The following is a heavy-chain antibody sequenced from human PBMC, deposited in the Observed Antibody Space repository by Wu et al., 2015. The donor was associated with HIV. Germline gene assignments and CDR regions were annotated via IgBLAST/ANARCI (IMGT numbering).Heavy chain of an antibody. CDR3: ARGRRIMVTFGGVIGLGY. D-gene: IGHD3-16*01. CDR2: INHVGST. V-gene: IGHV4-34*02. CDR1: GESFTDYY. J-gene: IGHJ4*02. Sequence: QVQLQQWGAGLLKPSETLSLTCGVFGESFTDYYWTWIRQPPGKGLEWIGDINHVGSTNYNPSLKSRVTISVATSKNQFSLKLSSVTAADTAVYFCARGRRIMVTFGGVIGLGYWGQGALVTVSS.